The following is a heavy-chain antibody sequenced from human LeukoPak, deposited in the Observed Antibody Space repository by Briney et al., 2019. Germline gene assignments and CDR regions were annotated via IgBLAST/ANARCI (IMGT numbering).Heavy chain of an antibody. Sequence: PSETLSLTCAVYGGSFSGYYWSWIRQPPGKGLEWIGEINHSGSTNYNLSLKSRVTISVDTSKNQFSLKLSSVTAADTAVYYCARYDGYSYGYETDYWGQGTLVTVSS. J-gene: IGHJ4*02. CDR3: ARYDGYSYGYETDY. CDR1: GGSFSGYY. V-gene: IGHV4-34*01. CDR2: INHSGST. D-gene: IGHD5-18*01.